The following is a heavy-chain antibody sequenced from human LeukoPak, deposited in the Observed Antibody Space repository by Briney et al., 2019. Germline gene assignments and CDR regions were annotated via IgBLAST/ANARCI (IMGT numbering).Heavy chain of an antibody. J-gene: IGHJ4*02. CDR1: GFTFSTYW. Sequence: GGSLRLSCVASGFTFSTYWMNWVRQAPGKGLERVGTISPDGSDKYYVDSVKGRFTISRDNAKTSLYLQINSLRADDTALYFCARGIVVVVGASDHFDYWGQGTLITVSS. D-gene: IGHD2-15*01. CDR3: ARGIVVVVGASDHFDY. CDR2: ISPDGSDK. V-gene: IGHV3-7*01.